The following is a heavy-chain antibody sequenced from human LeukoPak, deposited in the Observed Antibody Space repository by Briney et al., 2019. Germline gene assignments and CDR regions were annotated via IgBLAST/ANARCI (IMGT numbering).Heavy chain of an antibody. CDR2: ISSSSYI. J-gene: IGHJ4*02. CDR3: AREGLRFREFDY. Sequence: GGSLRLSCAASGFTFSSYSMNWVRQAPGKGLEWVSSISSSSYIYYADSVKGRFTISRDNAKNSLYLQMNSLRAEDTAVYYCAREGLRFREFDYWGQGTLVTVSS. V-gene: IGHV3-21*01. D-gene: IGHD5-12*01. CDR1: GFTFSSYS.